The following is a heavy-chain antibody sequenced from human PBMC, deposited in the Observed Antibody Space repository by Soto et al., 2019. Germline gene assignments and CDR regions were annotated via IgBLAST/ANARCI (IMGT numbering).Heavy chain of an antibody. CDR2: INAGNGNT. CDR1: GYTFISYA. J-gene: IGHJ4*02. D-gene: IGHD3-10*01. Sequence: ASVKVSCKASGYTFISYAIHWVRQAPGQRLEWMGWINAGNGNTKYSQKFQGRVTITRDTSASTAYMELTSLRSEDTAVYYCARELSGLYYFDSWGQRTLVTVSS. V-gene: IGHV1-3*01. CDR3: ARELSGLYYFDS.